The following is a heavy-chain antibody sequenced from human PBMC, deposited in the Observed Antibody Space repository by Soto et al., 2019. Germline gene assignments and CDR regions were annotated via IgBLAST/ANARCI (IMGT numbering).Heavy chain of an antibody. V-gene: IGHV3-9*01. J-gene: IGHJ5*02. Sequence: PGGSLRLSCAASGFTFDDYAMHWFRQAPGKGLEWVSGISWNSGSIGYADSVKGRFTISRDNAKNSLYLQMNSLRAEDTALYYCAKAAGSSGWIYNWFDPWGQGTLVTVSS. CDR1: GFTFDDYA. CDR2: ISWNSGSI. D-gene: IGHD6-19*01. CDR3: AKAAGSSGWIYNWFDP.